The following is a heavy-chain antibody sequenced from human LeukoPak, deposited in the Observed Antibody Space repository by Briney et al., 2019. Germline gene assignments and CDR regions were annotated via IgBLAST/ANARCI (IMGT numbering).Heavy chain of an antibody. D-gene: IGHD3-22*01. V-gene: IGHV1-18*01. Sequence: ASVKVSCKASGYTFTSYGISWVRQAPGQGLEWMGWISAYNGNTNYAQKLQGRVTMTTDTSTSTAYMELRSLRSDGTAVYYCARDLRRYDSSGYYYYWGQGTLVTVSS. CDR2: ISAYNGNT. J-gene: IGHJ4*02. CDR1: GYTFTSYG. CDR3: ARDLRRYDSSGYYYY.